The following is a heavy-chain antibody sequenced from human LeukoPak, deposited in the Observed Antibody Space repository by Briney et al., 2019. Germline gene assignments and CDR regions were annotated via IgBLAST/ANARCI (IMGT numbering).Heavy chain of an antibody. CDR2: IYTSGST. V-gene: IGHV4-4*07. CDR3: ARDLSPHGSGWYRFDTFDI. CDR1: GGSISSYY. D-gene: IGHD6-19*01. Sequence: SETLSLTCTVSGGSISSYYWSWIRQPAGKGREWIGCIYTSGSTTYHPPLKSRVTMSVDTSKNHFSLKLSSVTAADTAVYYGARDLSPHGSGWYRFDTFDIWGQGTMVTVSS. J-gene: IGHJ3*02.